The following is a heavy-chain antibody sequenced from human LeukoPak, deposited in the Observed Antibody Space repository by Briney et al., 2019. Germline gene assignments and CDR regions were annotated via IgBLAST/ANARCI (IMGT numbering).Heavy chain of an antibody. D-gene: IGHD3-22*01. CDR3: ARAYPRYDSSGYYLTDAFDI. V-gene: IGHV1-46*01. CDR2: INPSGGST. J-gene: IGHJ3*02. CDR1: GYTFTSYY. Sequence: GASVKVSCKASGYTFTSYYMHWVRQAPRQGLEWMGIINPSGGSTSYAQKFQGRVTMTRDTSTSTAYMELSSLRSEDTAVYYCARAYPRYDSSGYYLTDAFDIWGQGTMVTVSS.